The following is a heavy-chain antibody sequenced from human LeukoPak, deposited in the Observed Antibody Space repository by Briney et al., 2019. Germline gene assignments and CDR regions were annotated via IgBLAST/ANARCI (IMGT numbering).Heavy chain of an antibody. CDR1: GGTFGSYA. CDR3: ARDEEKAAGSL. Sequence: PSVKLSCKPSGGTFGSYAISWVPGAPGQGLEWVGGIIPLFGAPLCAQKFQGRVTITADERTRIVYVALSSLRSDDTAVYYCARDEEKAAGSLWGQGTPVIVSS. V-gene: IGHV1-69*13. D-gene: IGHD6-13*01. CDR2: IIPLFGAP. J-gene: IGHJ4*02.